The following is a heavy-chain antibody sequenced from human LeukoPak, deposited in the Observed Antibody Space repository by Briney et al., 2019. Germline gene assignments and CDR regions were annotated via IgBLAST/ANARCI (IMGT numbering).Heavy chain of an antibody. D-gene: IGHD3-22*01. CDR2: ISASGGGT. V-gene: IGHV3-23*01. J-gene: IGHJ4*02. CDR1: GFTFSSYG. Sequence: GVSLRLSCAASGFTFSSYGMHWVRQAPGKGLEWVSRISASGGGTFYAGSVEGRFIISRDNSKNTLSLQMNSLRAEDTAIYYCAKDKYHDSSGTFDYWGQGTLVTVSS. CDR3: AKDKYHDSSGTFDY.